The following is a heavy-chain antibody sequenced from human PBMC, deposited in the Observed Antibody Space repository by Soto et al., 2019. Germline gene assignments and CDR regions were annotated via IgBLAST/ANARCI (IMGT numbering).Heavy chain of an antibody. J-gene: IGHJ4*02. Sequence: QAQLVQSGAEVKKPGASVKVSCKASGYTFTGYDINWVRQATGQGLEWMGWMNPNSGNTGYAQNFQGRVTMARDNSITTAYMELTRLRDDDSAVYYCAGEKVGTTGIDFWGQGTLVPVSS. CDR1: GYTFTGYD. V-gene: IGHV1-8*01. CDR3: AGEKVGTTGIDF. D-gene: IGHD1-26*01. CDR2: MNPNSGNT.